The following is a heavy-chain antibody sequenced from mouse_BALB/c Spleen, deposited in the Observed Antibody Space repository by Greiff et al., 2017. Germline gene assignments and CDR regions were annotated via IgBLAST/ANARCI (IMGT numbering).Heavy chain of an antibody. Sequence: QVQLKESGAELAKPGASVKMSCKASGYTFTSYWMHWVKQRPGQGLEWIGYINPSTGYTEYNQKFKDKATLTADKSSSTAYMQLSSLTSEDSAVYYCARTDGNYVAWFAYWGQGTLVTVSA. CDR3: ARTDGNYVAWFAY. J-gene: IGHJ3*01. CDR1: GYTFTSYW. V-gene: IGHV1-7*01. CDR2: INPSTGYT. D-gene: IGHD2-1*01.